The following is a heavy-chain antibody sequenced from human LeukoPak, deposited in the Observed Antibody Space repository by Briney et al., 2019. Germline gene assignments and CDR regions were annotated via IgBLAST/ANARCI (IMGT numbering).Heavy chain of an antibody. V-gene: IGHV3-21*01. CDR1: ESLNGYA. D-gene: IGHD3-16*01. CDR3: ARCALGVWADNYYMDV. Sequence: PGGSLRLSCSASESLNGYAMSWVRQAPGMGLEWVASFRSSCSYMYYAGAVKGRFIISRDNAKKSLSLEMNSLTSHDTAIYYCARCALGVWADNYYMDVWGTGTTVIVSS. J-gene: IGHJ6*03. CDR2: FRSSCSYM.